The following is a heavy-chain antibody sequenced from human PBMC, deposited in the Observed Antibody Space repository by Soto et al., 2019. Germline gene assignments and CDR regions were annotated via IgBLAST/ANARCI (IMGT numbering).Heavy chain of an antibody. V-gene: IGHV1-69*01. CDR2: IIPLSGTT. D-gene: IGHD1-26*01. J-gene: IGHJ4*02. CDR3: ATEGFGGSYYGN. CDR1: GRTLSNYA. Sequence: QVQLVQSGAEVKKPGSSVKVSCKASGRTLSNYAISWMRQAPGQGLEWMGGIIPLSGTTKHAQKFQGRVSMTADESTSTAYMELSSLRSEDTAVYYCATEGFGGSYYGNWGKGTLVTVSS.